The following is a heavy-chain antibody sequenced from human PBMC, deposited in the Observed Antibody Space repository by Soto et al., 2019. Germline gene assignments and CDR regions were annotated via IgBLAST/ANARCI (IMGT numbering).Heavy chain of an antibody. CDR1: GGSISSGGYY. J-gene: IGHJ6*02. CDR2: IYYSGST. V-gene: IGHV4-31*03. Sequence: KASETLSLTCTVSGGSISSGGYYWSWIRQHPGKGLEWIGYIYYSGSTYYNPSLKSRVTISVDTSKNQFSLKLSSVTAADTAVYYCARDRRIAVAGSLFGYYYYGMDVWGQGTTVTVSS. D-gene: IGHD6-19*01. CDR3: ARDRRIAVAGSLFGYYYYGMDV.